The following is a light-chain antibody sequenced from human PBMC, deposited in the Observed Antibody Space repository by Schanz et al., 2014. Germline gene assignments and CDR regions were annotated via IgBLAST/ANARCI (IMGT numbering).Light chain of an antibody. J-gene: IGLJ3*02. V-gene: IGLV8-61*01. Sequence: QTVVTQEPSFSVSPGGTVTLTCGLSSGSVSTTYYPSWYQQTPGQAPRTLIYSTNTRSSGVPDRFSVSILGDKAALTITGAQADDESDYYCVLYMGSGSWVFGGGTKLTVL. CDR3: VLYMGSGSWV. CDR2: STN. CDR1: SGSVSTTYY.